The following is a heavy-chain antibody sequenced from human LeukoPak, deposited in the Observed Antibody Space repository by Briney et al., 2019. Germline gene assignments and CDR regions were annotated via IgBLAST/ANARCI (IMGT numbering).Heavy chain of an antibody. CDR3: AELGITMIGGV. V-gene: IGHV3-53*01. CDR1: GVTVSSNY. CDR2: LYTDDRP. J-gene: IGHJ6*04. Sequence: GGSLRLSCAASGVTVSSNYMTWVRQAPGKVLEWVSLLYTDDRPFYADSVKGRFTISRDNAKNSLYLQMNSLRAEDTAVYYCAELGITMIGGVWGKGTTVTISS. D-gene: IGHD3-10*02.